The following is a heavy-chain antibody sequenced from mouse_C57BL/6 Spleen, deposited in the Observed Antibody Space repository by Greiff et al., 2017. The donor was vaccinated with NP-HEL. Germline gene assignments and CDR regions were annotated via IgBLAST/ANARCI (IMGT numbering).Heavy chain of an antibody. J-gene: IGHJ4*01. CDR1: GYTFTSYW. D-gene: IGHD1-1*01. CDR2: INPSNGGT. CDR3: ARWGIYYYGSSSYYYAMDY. V-gene: IGHV1-53*01. Sequence: QVQLQQSGTELVKPGASVKLSCKASGYTFTSYWMHWVKQRPGQGLEWIGNINPSNGGTNYNEKFKSKATLTVDKSSSTAYMQLSSLTSEDSAVYYCARWGIYYYGSSSYYYAMDYWGQGTSVTVSS.